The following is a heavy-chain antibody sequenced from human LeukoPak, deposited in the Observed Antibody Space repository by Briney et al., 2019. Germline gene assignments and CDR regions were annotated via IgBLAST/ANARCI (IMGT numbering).Heavy chain of an antibody. Sequence: GGSLRLPCAASGFTFSSYAMRWVRQAPGKGLEWVSAISGSGGSTYYADSVKGRFTISRDNSKNTLYLQMNSLRAEATAVYYCAKIRNPCGGDRHSSGWFDPWGQGTLVTVSS. CDR1: GFTFSSYA. V-gene: IGHV3-23*01. CDR3: AKIRNPCGGDRHSSGWFDP. D-gene: IGHD2-21*02. J-gene: IGHJ5*02. CDR2: ISGSGGST.